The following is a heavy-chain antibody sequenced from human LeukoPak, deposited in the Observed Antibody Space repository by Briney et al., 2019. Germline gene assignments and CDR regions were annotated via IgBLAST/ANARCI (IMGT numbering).Heavy chain of an antibody. CDR3: ARARSYGYWAPGGNY. Sequence: SETLSLTCAVYGGSFSGYYWSWIRQPPGKGLEWIGEINHSGSTNYNPSLKSRVTISLDTSKNQFSLKLSSVTAADTAVYYCARARSYGYWAPGGNYWGQGTLVTVSS. V-gene: IGHV4-34*01. CDR2: INHSGST. CDR1: GGSFSGYY. D-gene: IGHD3-10*01. J-gene: IGHJ4*02.